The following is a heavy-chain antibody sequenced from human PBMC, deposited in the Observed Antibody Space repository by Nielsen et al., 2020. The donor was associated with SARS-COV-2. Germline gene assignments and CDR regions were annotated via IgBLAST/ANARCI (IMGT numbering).Heavy chain of an antibody. V-gene: IGHV3-33*01. CDR3: ARDIPYSGSESSDEYFQH. D-gene: IGHD1-26*01. Sequence: GESLKISCAASGFTFSSYGMHWVRQAPGKGLEWVAVIWYDGSNKYYADSVKGRFTISGDNSKNTLYLQMNSLRAEDTAVYYCARDIPYSGSESSDEYFQHWGQGTLVTVSS. CDR1: GFTFSSYG. CDR2: IWYDGSNK. J-gene: IGHJ1*01.